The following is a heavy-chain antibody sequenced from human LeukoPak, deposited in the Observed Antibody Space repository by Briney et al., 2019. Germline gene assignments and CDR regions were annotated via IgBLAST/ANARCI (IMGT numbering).Heavy chain of an antibody. Sequence: GVSLRLSCAASGFTFSSYAMSWVRQAPGKGLEWVSAISGSGGSTYYADSVKGRFTISRDNSKNTLYLQMNSLRAEDTAVYYCAKGNTMVRGPKGAFDIWGQGTMVTVSS. J-gene: IGHJ3*02. CDR2: ISGSGGST. CDR1: GFTFSSYA. V-gene: IGHV3-23*01. CDR3: AKGNTMVRGPKGAFDI. D-gene: IGHD3-10*01.